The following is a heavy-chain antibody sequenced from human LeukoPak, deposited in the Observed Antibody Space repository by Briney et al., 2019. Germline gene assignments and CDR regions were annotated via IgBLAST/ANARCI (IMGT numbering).Heavy chain of an antibody. CDR1: GYSFTSYW. Sequence: GESLKISCKGSGYSFTSYWIGWVRQMPGKGLEWMGIIYPGDSDTRYSPSFQGQVTISADKSISTAYLQWSSLKASDTAMYYCATQTPYYDILTGYTPDAFDTWGQGTMVTVSS. D-gene: IGHD3-9*01. CDR2: IYPGDSDT. V-gene: IGHV5-51*01. CDR3: ATQTPYYDILTGYTPDAFDT. J-gene: IGHJ3*02.